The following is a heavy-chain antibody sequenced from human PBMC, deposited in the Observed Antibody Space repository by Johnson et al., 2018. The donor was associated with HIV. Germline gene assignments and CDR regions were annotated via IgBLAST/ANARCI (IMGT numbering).Heavy chain of an antibody. CDR1: GFTFSNYA. V-gene: IGHV3-30*01. J-gene: IGHJ3*01. D-gene: IGHD2-15*01. Sequence: VQLVESGGGVVQPGRSLRLSCPASGFTFSNYAIHWVRQAPGKGLEWVAVISYDGSNKDYADSVKGRFTISRDSSKNTLYLQMNSLRTEDTAVYYCARDHPTPGARVHVFDLWGQGTMVTVSS. CDR3: ARDHPTPGARVHVFDL. CDR2: ISYDGSNK.